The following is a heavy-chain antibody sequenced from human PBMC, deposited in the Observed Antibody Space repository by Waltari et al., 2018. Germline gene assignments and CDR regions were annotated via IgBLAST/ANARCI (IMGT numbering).Heavy chain of an antibody. CDR2: ISAHDRNT. D-gene: IGHD6-19*01. J-gene: IGHJ4*01. CDR3: ATAVGGNMEFDS. CDR1: AYTFSTYG. V-gene: IGHV1-18*01. Sequence: QVHLVQSGAEVKTPGASVKVSCKASAYTFSTYGLTWVRQAPGQGLEWLGWISAHDRNTNSAPSLQDRVTLTTDTSTYTAYMELNSLRPDDTAVYYCATAVGGNMEFDSWGHGSLVTVSS.